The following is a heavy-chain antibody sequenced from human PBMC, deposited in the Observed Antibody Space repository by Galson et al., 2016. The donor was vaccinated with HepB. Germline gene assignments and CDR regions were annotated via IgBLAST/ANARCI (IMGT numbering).Heavy chain of an antibody. D-gene: IGHD1-1*01. CDR3: ARDKGTSVWYKDY. J-gene: IGHJ4*02. V-gene: IGHV3-30*04. Sequence: SLRLSCAASGFTFSSFAIHWVRQAPGKGLEWVALISYDGSNKYYADSVKGRITISRDTSKNTVYLQMNSLRGEDTGVYYCARDKGTSVWYKDYWGQGTLVTVSS. CDR2: ISYDGSNK. CDR1: GFTFSSFA.